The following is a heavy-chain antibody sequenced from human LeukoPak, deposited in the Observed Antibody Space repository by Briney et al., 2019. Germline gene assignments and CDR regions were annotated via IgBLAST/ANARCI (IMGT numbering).Heavy chain of an antibody. CDR3: ASGLRSTGRSGNYFDY. CDR1: GDSISSGDHY. D-gene: IGHD4-17*01. J-gene: IGHJ4*02. V-gene: IGHV4-61*02. Sequence: PSGTLSLTCTVSGDSISSGDHYWTWIRQPAGKGLEWIGRIYASGRTVHNPSLKSRITISSDPSKNHFSLELSSVTAADTAIYFCASGLRSTGRSGNYFDYWGPGTLVAVSS. CDR2: IYASGRT.